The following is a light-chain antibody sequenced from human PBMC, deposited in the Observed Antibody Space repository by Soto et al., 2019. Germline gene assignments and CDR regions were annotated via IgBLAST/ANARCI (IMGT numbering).Light chain of an antibody. J-gene: IGLJ2*01. CDR2: EVS. CDR3: SSYTSISTVV. CDR1: SSDVGRYNY. V-gene: IGLV2-14*01. Sequence: QSVLTQPASVSGSLGQSITISCTGTSSDVGRYNYVSWYQQHPGKAPKAMIYEVSNRPSGVSNRFSGSKSGNTASLTISGLQAEDEADYYCSSYTSISTVVFGGGTKLTV.